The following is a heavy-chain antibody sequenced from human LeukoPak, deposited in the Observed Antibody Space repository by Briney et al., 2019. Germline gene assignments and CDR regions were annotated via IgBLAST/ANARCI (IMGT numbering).Heavy chain of an antibody. CDR1: GFTVSSNY. CDR2: IYSGGST. CDR3: TGNYYGSGSYADFDY. D-gene: IGHD3-10*01. J-gene: IGHJ4*02. Sequence: GGSLRLSCAASGFTVSSNYMSWVRQAPGKGLGWVSVIYSGGSTYYADSVKGRFTISRDDSKNTAYLQMDSLKTEDTAVYYCTGNYYGSGSYADFDYWGQGTLVTVSS. V-gene: IGHV3-53*01.